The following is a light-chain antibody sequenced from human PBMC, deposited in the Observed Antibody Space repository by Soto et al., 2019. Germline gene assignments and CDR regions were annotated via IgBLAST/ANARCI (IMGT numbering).Light chain of an antibody. CDR3: QQSFSTPRT. V-gene: IGKV1-39*01. CDR2: AAS. CDR1: QTISDF. Sequence: DIQMTQSPSSLSAYLGDRVTITCRASQTISDFLNWYQHKPGKAPKLLIYAASSLQGGVPSRFSGSGSGTNFTLTISGLQSEDLATYCCQQSFSTPRTFGQGTKVDIK. J-gene: IGKJ1*01.